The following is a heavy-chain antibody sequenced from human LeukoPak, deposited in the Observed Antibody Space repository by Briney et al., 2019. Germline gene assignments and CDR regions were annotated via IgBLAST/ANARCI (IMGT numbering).Heavy chain of an antibody. CDR1: GYTFTSYG. Sequence: ASVKVSCKASGYTFTSYGISWVRQAPGQGLEWMGWISAYNGNTNYAQKLQGRVTITRDTSATTAYMELSSLRSEDTSVYYCARDGIAPSRAFDYWGQGALVTVSS. CDR2: ISAYNGNT. CDR3: ARDGIAPSRAFDY. V-gene: IGHV1-18*01. J-gene: IGHJ4*02. D-gene: IGHD6-13*01.